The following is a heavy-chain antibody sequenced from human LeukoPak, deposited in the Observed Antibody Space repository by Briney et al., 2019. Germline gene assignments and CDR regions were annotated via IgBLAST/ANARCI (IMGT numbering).Heavy chain of an antibody. J-gene: IGHJ4*02. D-gene: IGHD1-7*01. Sequence: PSQTLSLTCTVSGGSISSGGHSWSWIRQPPGKGLEWIGYIYHSGSGSTYYNPSLTSRVTISIDKSKNQFSLKLNSVTAADTAVYYCVRDRELNYWGQGTLVTVSS. V-gene: IGHV4-30-2*01. CDR3: VRDRELNY. CDR2: IYHSGSGST. CDR1: GGSISSGGHS.